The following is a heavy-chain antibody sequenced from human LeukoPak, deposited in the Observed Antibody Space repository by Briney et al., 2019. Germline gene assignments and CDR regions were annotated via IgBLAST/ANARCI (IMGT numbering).Heavy chain of an antibody. CDR2: IKPDGSEK. D-gene: IGHD6-19*01. CDR1: GFTFSDYS. V-gene: IGHV3-7*01. J-gene: IGHJ4*02. Sequence: PGGSLRLSCAASGFTFSDYSLNWVRQAPGKGLEWVANIKPDGSEKDYVDSVKGRFTISGDNAKNSLYLQMSSLRAEDTAVYYCAGPPQAGPFDYWGQGTLVTVSS. CDR3: AGPPQAGPFDY.